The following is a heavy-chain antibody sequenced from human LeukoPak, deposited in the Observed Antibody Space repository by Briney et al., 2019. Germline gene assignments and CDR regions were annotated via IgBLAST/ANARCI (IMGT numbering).Heavy chain of an antibody. D-gene: IGHD2-15*01. CDR3: TTYVCSGGSCYYFDY. V-gene: IGHV3-15*01. CDR2: IKSTPDGGTT. J-gene: IGHJ4*02. Sequence: PGGSLRLSCAASGFTFSNARMSWVRQAPGKGLEWVGRIKSTPDGGTTDYAAPVKGRFTISRGDSENILYLQMNSLKTEDTAVYYCTTYVCSGGSCYYFDYWGPGTLVTVSS. CDR1: GFTFSNAR.